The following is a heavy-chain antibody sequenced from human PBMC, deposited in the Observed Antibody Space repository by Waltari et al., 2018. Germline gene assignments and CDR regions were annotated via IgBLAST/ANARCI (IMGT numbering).Heavy chain of an antibody. D-gene: IGHD6-13*01. J-gene: IGHJ4*02. V-gene: IGHV4-31*03. CDR1: GGSISSGGYY. CDR2: IEYSGST. CDR3: ASAPLGYTLTY. Sequence: QVQLQESGPGLVKPSQTLSLTCTVSGGSISSGGYYWSWIRQHPGKGLEWIGYIEYSGSTYYNPSIKSRVTISVDTSKNQFSLKLSSVTAADTAGYYGASAPLGYTLTYWGQGTLVTVSS.